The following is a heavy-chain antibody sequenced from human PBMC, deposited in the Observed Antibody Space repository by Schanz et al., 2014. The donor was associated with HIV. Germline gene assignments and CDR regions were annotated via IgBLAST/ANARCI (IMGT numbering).Heavy chain of an antibody. CDR2: IWNDGSNK. Sequence: QVQLVESGGGVVQPGRSLRLSCAASGFTFSTYGMHWVRQAPGKGLEWVAVIWNDGSNKYYADSVKGRFTISRDNSKNTLYLQMNSLRVEDTAVYYCARGEAITSYYYYYGMDVWGQGTTVIVSS. V-gene: IGHV3-33*01. CDR3: ARGEAITSYYYYYGMDV. D-gene: IGHD1-20*01. CDR1: GFTFSTYG. J-gene: IGHJ6*02.